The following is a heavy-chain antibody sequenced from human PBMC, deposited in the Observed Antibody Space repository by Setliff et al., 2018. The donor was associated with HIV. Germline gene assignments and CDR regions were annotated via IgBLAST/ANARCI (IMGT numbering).Heavy chain of an antibody. D-gene: IGHD3-3*01. CDR1: GGSTTSGGYY. CDR2: IYYSGST. Sequence: KPSETLSLTCSVSGGSTTSGGYYWSWIRQHPGKGLEYIGYIYYSGSTYYNPPLKSRVTMSIDTSTQRFFLNVTSVTAADTAVYYCAGFSYNFWVYRFDHWGQGALVTVSS. J-gene: IGHJ4*02. V-gene: IGHV4-31*03. CDR3: AGFSYNFWVYRFDH.